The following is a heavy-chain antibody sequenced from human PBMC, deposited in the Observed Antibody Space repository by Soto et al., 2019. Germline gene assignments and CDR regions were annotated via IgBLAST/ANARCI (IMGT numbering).Heavy chain of an antibody. CDR1: GITFSSYT. CDR2: ISFDASDK. J-gene: IGHJ4*02. V-gene: IGHV3-30*01. CDR3: ARDRLRLGELSLIGDFDY. D-gene: IGHD3-16*02. Sequence: QVQLVESGGGVVQPGRSLRLSCTTSGITFSSYTMHWVRQAPGKGLEWVALISFDASDKYYADSVKGRFSISRDNSKNTLFLQMDSLRPDDTAVYYCARDRLRLGELSLIGDFDYWGRGTLVGVSS.